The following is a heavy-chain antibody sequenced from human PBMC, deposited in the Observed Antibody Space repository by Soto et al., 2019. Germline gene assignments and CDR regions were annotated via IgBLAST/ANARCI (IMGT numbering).Heavy chain of an antibody. V-gene: IGHV3-49*03. CDR1: GFTFGDYA. Sequence: PGGSLRLSCTASGFTFGDYATSWFRQAPGKGLEWVGFIRSKAYGGTTEYAASVKGRFTISRDDSKSIAYLQMNSLKTEDTAVYYCTMAAQTRYYYYGMDVWGQGTTVTVSS. J-gene: IGHJ6*02. CDR3: TMAAQTRYYYYGMDV. CDR2: IRSKAYGGTT.